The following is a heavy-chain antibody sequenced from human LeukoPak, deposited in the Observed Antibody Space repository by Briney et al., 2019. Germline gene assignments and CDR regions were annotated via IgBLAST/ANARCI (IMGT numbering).Heavy chain of an antibody. CDR3: ASSPYYDFWSGYYYGMDV. J-gene: IGHJ6*02. CDR2: INRSGST. D-gene: IGHD3-3*01. Sequence: PSETLSLTCAVYGGSFSGYYWSWIRQPPGKGLEWIGEINRSGSTSYNPSLKSRVTISVDKSKNPFSLKLSSVTAAETAVYYCASSPYYDFWSGYYYGMDVWGQGTTVTVSS. CDR1: GGSFSGYY. V-gene: IGHV4-34*01.